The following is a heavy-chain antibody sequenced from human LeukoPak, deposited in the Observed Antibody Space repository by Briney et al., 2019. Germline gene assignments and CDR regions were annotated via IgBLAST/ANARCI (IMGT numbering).Heavy chain of an antibody. V-gene: IGHV3-15*01. D-gene: IGHD6-6*01. CDR1: GLTFSNAW. CDR3: TTSTIAARRAYYGMDV. CDR2: IKSKTDGETT. Sequence: GGSLRLSCAASGLTFSNAWMRWVRQAPGKGLEWVGHIKSKTDGETTDYVAPVKGRFTISRDDSKNTLYLQMDSLKTEDTALYYCTTSTIAARRAYYGMDVWGLGTTVTVSS. J-gene: IGHJ6*02.